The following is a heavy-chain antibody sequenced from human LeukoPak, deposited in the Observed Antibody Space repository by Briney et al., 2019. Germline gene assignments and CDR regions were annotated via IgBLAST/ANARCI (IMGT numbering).Heavy chain of an antibody. D-gene: IGHD4-11*01. V-gene: IGHV3-7*01. J-gene: IGHJ2*01. CDR2: IKQDGSEK. CDR3: ARTSILQSFFGGNWYLDL. Sequence: GGSLRLSCAASGFTFSSYWMSWVRQAPGKGLEWVANIKQDGSEKYYVDSVKGRFTISRDNAKNSLYLQMNSLRAEDTAVYYCARTSILQSFFGGNWYLDLWGRGTLVTVSS. CDR1: GFTFSSYW.